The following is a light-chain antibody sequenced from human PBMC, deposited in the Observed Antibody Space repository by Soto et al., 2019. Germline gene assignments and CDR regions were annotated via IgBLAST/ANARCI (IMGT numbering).Light chain of an antibody. J-gene: IGKJ5*01. CDR2: TAS. Sequence: DIQMTQSPSTLSASVGDRVTITCRASESIDDWLAWYQQKPGKAPKLLIYTASSLQSGVPSRFSGSGSGTEFTLTISSLQPDDFATYYCQQYHRYITFGPWTRLEIK. V-gene: IGKV1-5*03. CDR1: ESIDDW. CDR3: QQYHRYIT.